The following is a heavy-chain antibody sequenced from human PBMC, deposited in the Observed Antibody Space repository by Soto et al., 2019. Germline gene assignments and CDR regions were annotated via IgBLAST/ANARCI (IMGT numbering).Heavy chain of an antibody. D-gene: IGHD1-26*01. CDR2: LRYDGSNK. CDR1: GFRFSGFG. CDR3: ARDGVGATTFYGYFDY. V-gene: IGHV3-30*02. Sequence: PGGSLRLSCAAPGFRFSGFGMHWVRQAPGKGLEWVAILRYDGSNKYYADSVKGRFTISRDNSQNTLYLQMDSLRVEDTAVYYCARDGVGATTFYGYFDYWGQGILVTVSS. J-gene: IGHJ4*02.